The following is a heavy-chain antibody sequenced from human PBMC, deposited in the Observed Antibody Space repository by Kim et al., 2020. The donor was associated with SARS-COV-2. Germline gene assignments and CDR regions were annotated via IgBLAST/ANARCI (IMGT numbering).Heavy chain of an antibody. CDR3: ARVGDLEWLSDAFDI. D-gene: IGHD3-3*01. CDR1: GGSISSYY. V-gene: IGHV4-59*13. Sequence: SETLSLTCTVSGGSISSYYWSWIRQPPGNGLEWIGYIYYSGSTNYNPSLKSRVTISVDTSKNQFSLKLSSVTAADTAVYYCARVGDLEWLSDAFDIWGQGTMVTVSS. CDR2: IYYSGST. J-gene: IGHJ3*02.